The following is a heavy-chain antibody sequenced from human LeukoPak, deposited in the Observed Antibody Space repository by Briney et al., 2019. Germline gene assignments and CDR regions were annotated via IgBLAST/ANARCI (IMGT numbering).Heavy chain of an antibody. V-gene: IGHV4-59*01. CDR3: AGGYSSSWSYFDY. J-gene: IGHJ4*02. Sequence: SETLSLTCTVSGAPISKYYWNWIRQPPGKGLEWIGYIHHTGTTDSNPSLKSRVTISVDTSKNQFSLKLSSVTAADTAVYYCAGGYSSSWSYFDYWGQGTLVTVSS. CDR2: IHHTGTT. D-gene: IGHD6-13*01. CDR1: GAPISKYY.